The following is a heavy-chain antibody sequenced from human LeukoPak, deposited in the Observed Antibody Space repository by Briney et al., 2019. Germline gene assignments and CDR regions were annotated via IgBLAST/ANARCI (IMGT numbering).Heavy chain of an antibody. Sequence: SVKVSCKASGGTFSSYAISWVRQAPGQGLEWMGGIIPIFGTANYAQKFQGRVTITADESTSTAYMELSSLRSEDTAVYYCARTLLDDRSGYLDYWGQGTLVTVSS. D-gene: IGHD3-22*01. J-gene: IGHJ4*02. V-gene: IGHV1-69*13. CDR2: IIPIFGTA. CDR3: ARTLLDDRSGYLDY. CDR1: GGTFSSYA.